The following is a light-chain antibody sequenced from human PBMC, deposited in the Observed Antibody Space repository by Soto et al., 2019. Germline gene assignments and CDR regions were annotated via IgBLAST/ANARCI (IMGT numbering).Light chain of an antibody. V-gene: IGKV3-15*01. CDR3: QQYNYWPPRT. CDR2: GAT. J-gene: IGKJ1*01. CDR1: QTINSN. Sequence: EVVMTQSPATLSVSPGERATLSCRASQTINSNLAWYQQKPGQAPRLLIRGATTRATGIPGRFSGSGSATEFTLTISSLQSEDIAGYHCQQYNYWPPRTFGQGTKGDIK.